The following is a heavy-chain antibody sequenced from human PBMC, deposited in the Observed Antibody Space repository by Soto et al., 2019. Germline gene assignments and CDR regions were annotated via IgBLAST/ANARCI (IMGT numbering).Heavy chain of an antibody. Sequence: PSETLSLTCAVYGGSFSGYYWSWIRQPPGKGLEWIGEINHSENTNYNPSLKSRVTISVDTSKNQFSLRLSSVTAADTAVYYCARHHDSWGQGTLVTVSS. CDR3: ARHHDS. J-gene: IGHJ4*02. CDR1: GGSFSGYY. V-gene: IGHV4-34*01. CDR2: INHSENT.